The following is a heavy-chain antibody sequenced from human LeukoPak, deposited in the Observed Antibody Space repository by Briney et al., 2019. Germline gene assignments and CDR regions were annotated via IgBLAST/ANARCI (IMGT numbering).Heavy chain of an antibody. J-gene: IGHJ4*02. CDR3: TRGAGWLIDY. Sequence: SSETLSLTCTVSDDSISVYYRGWIRQPPGKGLEWIGYFHNSGTSTYNPSLKSRVTISADTSKNQFSLKLNSLTTADTAVYYCTRGAGWLIDYWGQGILVTVSS. CDR2: FHNSGTS. V-gene: IGHV4-59*01. D-gene: IGHD3-16*01. CDR1: DDSISVYY.